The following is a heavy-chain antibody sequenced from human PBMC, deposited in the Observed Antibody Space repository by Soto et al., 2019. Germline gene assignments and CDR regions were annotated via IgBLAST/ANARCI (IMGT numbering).Heavy chain of an antibody. D-gene: IGHD3-3*01. J-gene: IGHJ5*02. V-gene: IGHV3-23*01. CDR3: AKDTNLIPWGSNH. CDR1: GFTFTTYT. CDR2: ISASGDIT. Sequence: EVQLLESGGGLIQPGGYLRLSCAASGFTFTTYTMRWFRQAPGKGLEWVSAISASGDITYYADSVKGRFTISRDSSKNTRYLKMNGLRAEDTAIYYCAKDTNLIPWGSNHWGQGTLVTVSS.